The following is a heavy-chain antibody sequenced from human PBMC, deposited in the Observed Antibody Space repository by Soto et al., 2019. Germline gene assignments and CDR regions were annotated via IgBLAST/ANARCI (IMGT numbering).Heavy chain of an antibody. CDR1: GGTFSSYA. V-gene: IGHV1-69*13. D-gene: IGHD5-18*01. CDR3: ARERTVRGYSYGSGSWFDP. Sequence: ASVKVSCKASGGTFSSYAISWVRQAPGQGLEWMGGIIPIFGTANYAQKFKGRVTITADESTSTAYMELSSLRSEDTAVYYCARERTVRGYSYGSGSWFDPWGQGTLVTVSS. CDR2: IIPIFGTA. J-gene: IGHJ5*02.